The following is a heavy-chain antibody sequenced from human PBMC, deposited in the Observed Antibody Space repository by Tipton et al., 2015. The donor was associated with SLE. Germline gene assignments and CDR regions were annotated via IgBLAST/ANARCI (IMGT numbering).Heavy chain of an antibody. J-gene: IGHJ6*04. CDR2: IRSDGTRA. Sequence: SLRLSCAASGSTFSSYWMHWVRQPPGKGPVWVSQIRSDGTRANYADFVEGRFTVSRDNAKNMLYLQMNSVRAEDTAVYYCAREVAVVDVWGKGTTVTVSS. D-gene: IGHD4-23*01. CDR1: GSTFSSYW. CDR3: AREVAVVDV. V-gene: IGHV3-74*01.